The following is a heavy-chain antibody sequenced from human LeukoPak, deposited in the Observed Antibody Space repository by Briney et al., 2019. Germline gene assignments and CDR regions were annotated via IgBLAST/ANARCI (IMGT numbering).Heavy chain of an antibody. CDR1: GFTFSSYA. J-gene: IGHJ6*02. V-gene: IGHV3-30*18. D-gene: IGHD2-21*02. CDR2: ISYDGSNK. CDR3: AKDIVVVTAYYYYGMDV. Sequence: GGSLRLSCAASGFTFSSYAMSWVRQAPGKGLEWVAVISYDGSNKYYADSVKGRFTISRDNSKNTLYLQMNSLRAEDTAVYYCAKDIVVVTAYYYYGMDVWGQGTTVTVSS.